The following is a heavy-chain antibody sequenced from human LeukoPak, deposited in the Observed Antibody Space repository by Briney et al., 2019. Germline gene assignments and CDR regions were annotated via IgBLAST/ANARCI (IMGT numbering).Heavy chain of an antibody. D-gene: IGHD4-17*01. V-gene: IGHV1-69*13. Sequence: SSVKVSCTASLGTFSSYAISWVRQAPRQGREWMGGINPIFGTANYAQKFQGRVTITADESTSTAYMELSSLRSEDTAVYYCARENDYGNNWFDPWGQGTLVTVSS. CDR1: LGTFSSYA. CDR3: ARENDYGNNWFDP. J-gene: IGHJ5*02. CDR2: INPIFGTA.